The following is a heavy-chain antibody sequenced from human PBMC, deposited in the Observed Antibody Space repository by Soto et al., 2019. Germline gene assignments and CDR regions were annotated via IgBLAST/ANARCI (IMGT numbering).Heavy chain of an antibody. V-gene: IGHV3-21*01. CDR1: GFTFSSYS. J-gene: IGHJ4*02. CDR2: ISSSSSYI. CDR3: ARVFPRKYCSSTSCYVGDDY. D-gene: IGHD2-2*01. Sequence: EVQLVESGGGLVKPGGPLRLSCAASGFTFSSYSMNWVRQAPGKGLEWVSSISSSSSYIYYADSVKGRFTISRDNAKNSLYLQMNSLRAEDTAVYYCARVFPRKYCSSTSCYVGDDYWGQGTLVTVSS.